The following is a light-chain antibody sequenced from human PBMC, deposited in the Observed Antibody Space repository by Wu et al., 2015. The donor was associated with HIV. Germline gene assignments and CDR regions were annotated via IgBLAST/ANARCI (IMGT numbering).Light chain of an antibody. Sequence: EIVLTQSPGTLSLSPGERATLSCRASQSVSSNYLGWYQQKPGQAPRLLIYGASSRATGIPDRFSGSGSGTDFTLTISRLEPEDFAVYYCQQYGSSLLFTFGPGTKVDIK. CDR1: QSVSSNY. CDR3: QQYGSSLLFT. CDR2: GAS. V-gene: IGKV3-20*01. J-gene: IGKJ3*01.